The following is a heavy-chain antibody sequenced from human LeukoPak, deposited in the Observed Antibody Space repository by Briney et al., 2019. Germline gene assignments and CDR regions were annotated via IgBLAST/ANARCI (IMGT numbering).Heavy chain of an antibody. CDR1: GFTVSSNY. CDR3: ARVENYYDSSGSVTPERAFDI. D-gene: IGHD3-22*01. J-gene: IGHJ3*02. CDR2: IYSGGST. V-gene: IGHV3-53*01. Sequence: GRSLRLSCAASGFTVSSNYMSWVRQAPGKGLEWVSVIYSGGSTYYADSVKGRFTISRDNSKNTLYLQMNSLRAEDTAVYYCARVENYYDSSGSVTPERAFDIWGQGTMVTVSS.